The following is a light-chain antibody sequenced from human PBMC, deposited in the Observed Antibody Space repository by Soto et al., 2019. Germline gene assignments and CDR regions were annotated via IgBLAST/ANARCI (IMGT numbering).Light chain of an antibody. CDR2: GAS. CDR3: QQYGSSPPLT. Sequence: EIILTQSPDTLSLSPGERATLSCRASQTVSSNYLAWCQQRPGQAPRLLIYGASTRAAGIPDRFSGSGSGTDFTLTISRLEPEDFAVYYCQQYGSSPPLTFGGGTKVDIK. J-gene: IGKJ4*01. CDR1: QTVSSNY. V-gene: IGKV3-20*01.